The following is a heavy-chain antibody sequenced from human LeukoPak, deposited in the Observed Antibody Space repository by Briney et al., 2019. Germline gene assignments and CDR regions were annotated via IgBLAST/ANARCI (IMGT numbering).Heavy chain of an antibody. J-gene: IGHJ4*02. CDR1: GFTFSSYS. Sequence: GGSLRLSCAASGFTFSSYSMNWVRQAPGKGLEWVSYISSSSSTIYYADSVKGRFTISRDNAKNSLYLQMNSLGAEDTAVYYCARDASLRGRAVTTKTDYWGQGTLVTVSS. CDR2: ISSSSSTI. D-gene: IGHD4-17*01. CDR3: ARDASLRGRAVTTKTDY. V-gene: IGHV3-48*01.